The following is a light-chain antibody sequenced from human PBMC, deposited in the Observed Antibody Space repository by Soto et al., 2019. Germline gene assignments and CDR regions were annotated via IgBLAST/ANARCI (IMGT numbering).Light chain of an antibody. Sequence: MKMSPSTLSASVDDTVTITCRASQSISVSLAWYQQKPGKAPNLLIYDASTLQGGVPSRFSGSGSGTEFTLTVTSLQPEDFATYFCQQYDKYSPFGHVGKVAIK. J-gene: IGKJ1*01. CDR1: QSISVS. CDR2: DAS. V-gene: IGKV1-5*01. CDR3: QQYDKYSP.